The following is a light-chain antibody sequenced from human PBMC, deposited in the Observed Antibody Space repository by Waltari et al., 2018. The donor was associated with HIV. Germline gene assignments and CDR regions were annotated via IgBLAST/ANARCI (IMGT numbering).Light chain of an antibody. V-gene: IGKV1-5*03. CDR1: QSVRKW. Sequence: DIQMTQSPSTLSASVGDRVTITCRASQSVRKWLAWYQQKPGKAPKLLNYMASSLQSGVPSTFSGSGSGTEFTLTVSRLQPDDFATYYCQQYDAYPWTFGQGTKVEVK. CDR2: MAS. J-gene: IGKJ1*01. CDR3: QQYDAYPWT.